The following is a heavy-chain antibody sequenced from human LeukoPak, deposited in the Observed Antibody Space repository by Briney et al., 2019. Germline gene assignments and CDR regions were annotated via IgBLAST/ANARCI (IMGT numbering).Heavy chain of an antibody. J-gene: IGHJ5*02. V-gene: IGHV4-39*01. CDR3: ARHGPPRSAPGWFDP. D-gene: IGHD3-10*01. CDR1: GGSINSGYYY. Sequence: SETLSLTCNISGGSINSGYYYWGWIRQPPGEGLEWIGSIYYSGSTYYNPSLKSRVTISVDTSKNQFSLKLSSVTAADTAVYYCARHGPPRSAPGWFDPWGQGTLVTVSS. CDR2: IYYSGST.